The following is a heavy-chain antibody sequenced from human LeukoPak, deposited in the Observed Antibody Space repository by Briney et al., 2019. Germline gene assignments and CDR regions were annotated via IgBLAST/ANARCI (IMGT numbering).Heavy chain of an antibody. Sequence: SGGSLRLSCAASGFTFSSYAMSWVRQAPGKGLEWVSAISGSGGSTYYADSVKGRFTISRDNSKNTLYLQMNSLRAEDTAVYYCAKDRITIFGVVTPYYFDYWGQGTLVTVSS. D-gene: IGHD3-3*01. J-gene: IGHJ4*02. V-gene: IGHV3-23*01. CDR1: GFTFSSYA. CDR3: AKDRITIFGVVTPYYFDY. CDR2: ISGSGGST.